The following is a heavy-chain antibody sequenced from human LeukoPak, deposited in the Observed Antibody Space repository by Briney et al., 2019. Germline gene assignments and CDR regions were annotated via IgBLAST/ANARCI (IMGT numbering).Heavy chain of an antibody. V-gene: IGHV4-59*01. CDR3: ARWPLGYCSSTSCYPFDY. J-gene: IGHJ4*02. D-gene: IGHD2-2*01. Sequence: PSETLSLTCTVSGGSISSYYWSWTRQPPGKGLEWLGYIYYSGSTNYNPSLKSRVTISVDTSKNQFSLKLSSVTAADTAVYYCARWPLGYCSSTSCYPFDYWGQGTLVTVSS. CDR1: GGSISSYY. CDR2: IYYSGST.